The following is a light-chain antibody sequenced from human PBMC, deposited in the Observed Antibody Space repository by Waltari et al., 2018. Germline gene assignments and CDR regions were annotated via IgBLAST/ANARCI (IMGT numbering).Light chain of an antibody. CDR3: VLYMGSGIRV. CDR2: STI. CDR1: SGSVSTTYY. Sequence: QTVVTQEPSFSVSPGGTVTLTCGLSSGSVSTTYYPSWYQQTPGQAPRTLIFSTIIRSYGVPDRFSGSILGNKAALTITGAQADDESDYYCVLYMGSGIRVFGGGTKLTVL. V-gene: IGLV8-61*01. J-gene: IGLJ3*02.